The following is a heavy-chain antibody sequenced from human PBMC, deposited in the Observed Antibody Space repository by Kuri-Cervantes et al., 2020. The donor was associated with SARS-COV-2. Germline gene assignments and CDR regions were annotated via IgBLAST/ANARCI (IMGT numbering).Heavy chain of an antibody. CDR2: IKPEGGEK. Sequence: GGSLRLSCAASGFTFRSCWMSWVRQAPGKGLEWVAAIKPEGGEKHYVDSVRGRFTISRDDAKNSLYLQMSSLRAEDTALYYCANFHYSSWWPWYFDYWGQGTLVTVSS. V-gene: IGHV3-7*03. CDR1: GFTFRSCW. J-gene: IGHJ4*02. CDR3: ANFHYSSWWPWYFDY. D-gene: IGHD6-13*01.